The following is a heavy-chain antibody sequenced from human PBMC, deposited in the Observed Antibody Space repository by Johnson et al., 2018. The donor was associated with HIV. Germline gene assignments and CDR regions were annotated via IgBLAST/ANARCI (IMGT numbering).Heavy chain of an antibody. V-gene: IGHV3-30*02. D-gene: IGHD3-22*01. Sequence: QVQLVESGGGVVQPGRSLRLSCAASGFTFSSYGMHWVRQAPGKGLEWVAFIRYDGSNKYYADSVKGRFTISRDNSKNTLYLQMGSLRAEDMAVYYCAREHPITMIVVASKGDAFDIWGQGTMVTVSS. J-gene: IGHJ3*02. CDR3: AREHPITMIVVASKGDAFDI. CDR2: IRYDGSNK. CDR1: GFTFSSYG.